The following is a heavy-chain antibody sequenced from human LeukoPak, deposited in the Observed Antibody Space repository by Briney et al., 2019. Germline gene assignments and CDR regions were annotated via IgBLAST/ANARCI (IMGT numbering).Heavy chain of an antibody. Sequence: GGSLRLSCEASGFTFNSYGMSWVRQAPGKGLEWVSAISGSGYTTYYADSVKGRFTISRDNSENMLYLQMNSLRAEDTAVYYCAKSSGYGDYGYYYYYMDVWGKGTTVTISS. CDR3: AKSSGYGDYGYYYYYMDV. V-gene: IGHV3-23*01. CDR1: GFTFNSYG. CDR2: ISGSGYTT. D-gene: IGHD4-17*01. J-gene: IGHJ6*03.